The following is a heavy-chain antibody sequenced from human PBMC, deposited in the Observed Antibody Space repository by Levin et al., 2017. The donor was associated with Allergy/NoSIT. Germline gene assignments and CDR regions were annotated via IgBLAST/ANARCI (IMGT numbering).Heavy chain of an antibody. CDR2: IYYSGST. V-gene: IGHV4-39*01. CDR3: ASLSYGGGNYYYYYGMDV. CDR1: GGSISSSSYY. Sequence: ASETLSLTCTVSGGSISSSSYYWGWIRQPPGKGLEWIGSIYYSGSTYYNPSLKSRVTISVDTSKNQFSLKLSSVTAADTAVYYWASLSYGGGNYYYYYGMDVWGQGTTVTVSS. D-gene: IGHD4-23*01. J-gene: IGHJ6*02.